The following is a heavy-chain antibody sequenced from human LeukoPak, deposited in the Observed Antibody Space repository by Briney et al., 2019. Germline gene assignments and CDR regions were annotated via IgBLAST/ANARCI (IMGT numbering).Heavy chain of an antibody. D-gene: IGHD2-15*01. Sequence: GRSLRLSCAASGFTFSSYAMHWVRQAPGKGQEWVAVISYDGSNKYYADSVKGRFTISRDNSKNTLYLQMNSLRAEDTAVYYCARDPGDIVAPTGWFDPWGQGTLVTVSS. J-gene: IGHJ5*02. CDR3: ARDPGDIVAPTGWFDP. CDR2: ISYDGSNK. CDR1: GFTFSSYA. V-gene: IGHV3-30*04.